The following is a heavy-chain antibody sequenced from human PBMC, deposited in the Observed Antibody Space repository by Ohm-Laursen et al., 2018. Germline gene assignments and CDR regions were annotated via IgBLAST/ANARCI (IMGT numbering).Heavy chain of an antibody. D-gene: IGHD1-26*01. CDR1: GFTFDDYA. CDR3: AKMVGAWDFFDY. J-gene: IGHJ4*02. V-gene: IGHV3-9*01. CDR2: ITWNSGTI. Sequence: SLRLSCAASGFTFDDYAMHWVRQAPGKGLEWVSGITWNSGTITYADSVKGRFTISRDNVKNSLYLQMNSLRAEDTALYYCAKMVGAWDFFDYWGQGTLVTVSS.